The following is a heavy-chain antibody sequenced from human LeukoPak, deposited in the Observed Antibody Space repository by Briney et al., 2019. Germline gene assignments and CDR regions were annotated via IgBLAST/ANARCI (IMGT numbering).Heavy chain of an antibody. Sequence: GRSLRLSCGASGFTFSSYGMHWVRQAPGKGLEWVAVISYDGSNKYYADSVKGRFTISRDNSKNTLYLQMNSLRAEDTAVFYCAKLLLWFGESPYDFWGQGTLVTVSS. V-gene: IGHV3-30*18. CDR1: GFTFSSYG. CDR2: ISYDGSNK. CDR3: AKLLLWFGESPYDF. D-gene: IGHD3-10*01. J-gene: IGHJ4*02.